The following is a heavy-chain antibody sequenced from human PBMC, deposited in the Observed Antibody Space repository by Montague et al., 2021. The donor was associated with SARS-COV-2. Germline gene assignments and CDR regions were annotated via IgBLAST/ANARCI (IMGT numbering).Heavy chain of an antibody. Sequence: SETLSLTCAVYGGSFGDDHWSWIRQPPGKGLEWIGDIKQSGRTNYNPSLKSRVNISVDTSKNQFSLKLTSVTAADTAVYFCARGHLSVSMIVVVFTSASYCFDYGCQGAQVTVSS. CDR3: ARGHLSVSMIVVVFTSASYCFDY. CDR2: IKQSGRT. CDR1: GGSFGDDH. D-gene: IGHD3-22*01. V-gene: IGHV4-34*01. J-gene: IGHJ4*02.